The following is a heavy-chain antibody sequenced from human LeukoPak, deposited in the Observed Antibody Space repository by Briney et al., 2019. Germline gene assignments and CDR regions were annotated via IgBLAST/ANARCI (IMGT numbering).Heavy chain of an antibody. V-gene: IGHV1-69*05. Sequence: SVKVSCKASGGTFSSYAISWVRQAPGQGLEWMGGIIPIFGTANYAQKFQGRVTITTDESTSTAYMELSSLRAEDTALYYCAKDEHYGDSIYYYYGMDVWGQGTTVTVSS. CDR1: GGTFSSYA. CDR3: AKDEHYGDSIYYYYGMDV. J-gene: IGHJ6*02. CDR2: IIPIFGTA. D-gene: IGHD4-17*01.